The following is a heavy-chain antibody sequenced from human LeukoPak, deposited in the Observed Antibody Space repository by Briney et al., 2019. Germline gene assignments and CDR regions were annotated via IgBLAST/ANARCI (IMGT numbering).Heavy chain of an antibody. CDR3: IPPPGSVSHFDY. J-gene: IGHJ4*02. V-gene: IGHV3-49*04. CDR2: IRSKAYGGTT. CDR1: GFTFSSYA. Sequence: PGGSLRLSCAASGFTFSSYAMSWVRQAPGKGLEWVGFIRSKAYGGTTEYAASVKGRFTISRDDSKTIAYLQMNSLKTEDTAVYYCIPPPGSVSHFDYWGQGTLVTVSS. D-gene: IGHD5/OR15-5a*01.